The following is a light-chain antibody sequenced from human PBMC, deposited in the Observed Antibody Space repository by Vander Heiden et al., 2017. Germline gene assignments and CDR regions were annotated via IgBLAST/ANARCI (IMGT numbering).Light chain of an antibody. CDR3: QQYRTDWT. CDR1: ESVNMW. V-gene: IGKV1-5*03. CDR2: KAT. Sequence: DIQMTQSPSTLSASVGDTVTITCRASESVNMWLAWYQQQPGKAPNVQIHKATTLKSGVPSRFSGSGFGTEFTLTISSLEPDDFATYYCQQYRTDWTFGQGTKVEI. J-gene: IGKJ1*01.